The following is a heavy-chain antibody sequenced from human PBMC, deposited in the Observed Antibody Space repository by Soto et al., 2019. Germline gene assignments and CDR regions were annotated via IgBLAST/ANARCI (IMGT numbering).Heavy chain of an antibody. J-gene: IGHJ6*02. D-gene: IGHD4-4*01. Sequence: EVQLLESGGGLVQPGGSLRLSCAASGFTFSSYAMSWVRQAPGKGLEWVSALSGRGGSTYYADTVKGQFTTSRDNSKNKLYLQMKSMRAEDTAVYYGAKGSYSNYLYYKYGMDVGGQGNTVTVSS. CDR2: LSGRGGST. CDR3: AKGSYSNYLYYKYGMDV. V-gene: IGHV3-23*01. CDR1: GFTFSSYA.